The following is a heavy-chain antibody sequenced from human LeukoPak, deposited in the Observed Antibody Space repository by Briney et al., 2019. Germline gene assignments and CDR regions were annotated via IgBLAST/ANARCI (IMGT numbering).Heavy chain of an antibody. V-gene: IGHV4-34*01. CDR3: ARRYYYNLGGFPFDF. J-gene: IGHJ4*02. CDR1: GGPFSGYF. Sequence: SETLSLTCAVSGGPFSGYFWSWIRQSSGKGLEWIGEIHNSGTTNYNPSLNSRVTISEDTSKNQFYLNLSSVTAADTAVYYCARRYYYNLGGFPFDFWGQGTLVTVSS. D-gene: IGHD3-10*01. CDR2: IHNSGTT.